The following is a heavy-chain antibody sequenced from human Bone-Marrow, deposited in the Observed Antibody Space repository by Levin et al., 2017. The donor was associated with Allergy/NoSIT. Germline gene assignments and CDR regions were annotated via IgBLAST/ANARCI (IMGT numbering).Heavy chain of an antibody. CDR2: IKQDGSEK. V-gene: IGHV3-7*01. D-gene: IGHD2-8*02. Sequence: PGGSLRLSCAASGFTFSSYWMSWVRQAPGKGLEWVANIKQDGSEKYYVDSVKGRFTISRDNAKNSLYLQMNSLRAEDTAVYYCARALRWVVYAIVFYFDYWGQGTLVTGSS. CDR3: ARALRWVVYAIVFYFDY. J-gene: IGHJ4*02. CDR1: GFTFSSYW.